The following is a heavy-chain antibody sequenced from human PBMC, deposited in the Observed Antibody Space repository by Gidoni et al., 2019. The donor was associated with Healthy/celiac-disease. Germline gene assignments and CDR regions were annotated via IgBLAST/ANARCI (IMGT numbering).Heavy chain of an antibody. J-gene: IGHJ4*02. CDR1: GVTFSRYS. V-gene: IGHV3-30*04. CDR2: MSYDGSNK. D-gene: IGHD2-15*01. CDR3: ARGLGSGPLDY. Sequence: QVQLVASGGGVVPPGRSLRLSCAASGVTFSRYSMHWVRQAQGKGREWVAVMSYDGSNKYYSDSVKGRFTISRDNSKNTLYLQMNSLRAEDTAVYYCARGLGSGPLDYWGQGTLVTVSS.